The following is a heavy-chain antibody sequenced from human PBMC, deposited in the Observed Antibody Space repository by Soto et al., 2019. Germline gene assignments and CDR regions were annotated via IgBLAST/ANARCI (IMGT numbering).Heavy chain of an antibody. CDR1: GFTFSSYG. D-gene: IGHD2-2*01. J-gene: IGHJ6*02. Sequence: GGSLRLCCAASGFTFSSYGMHWFRQAPGKGLEWVAVIWYDGSNKYYADSVKGRFTISRDNSKNTLYLQMNSLRAEDTAVYYCARRVPAAIRDYYYYGMDVWGQGTTVTVSS. CDR3: ARRVPAAIRDYYYYGMDV. V-gene: IGHV3-33*01. CDR2: IWYDGSNK.